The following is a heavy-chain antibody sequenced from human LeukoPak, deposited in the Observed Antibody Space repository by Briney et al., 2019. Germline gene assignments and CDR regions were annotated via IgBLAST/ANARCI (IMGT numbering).Heavy chain of an antibody. CDR3: ARAGRDDYCGSGSDGDFDY. CDR2: INPNSGGT. CDR1: GYTFTGYY. V-gene: IGHV1-2*02. D-gene: IGHD3-10*01. Sequence: ASVKVSCKASGYTFTGYYMHWVRQAPGQGLEWMGWINPNSGGTNYAQKFQGRVTMTRDTSISTAYMELSRLRSDDTAVYYCARAGRDDYCGSGSDGDFDYWGQGTLVTVSS. J-gene: IGHJ4*02.